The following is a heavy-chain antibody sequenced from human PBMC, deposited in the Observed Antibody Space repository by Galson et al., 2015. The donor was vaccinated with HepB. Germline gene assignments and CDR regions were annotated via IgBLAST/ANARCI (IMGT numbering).Heavy chain of an antibody. D-gene: IGHD3-10*01. CDR1: GFTVSSNY. CDR2: IYSGGST. V-gene: IGHV3-53*01. J-gene: IGHJ6*02. CDR3: ARVQPDLDYYGSGIGGYGMDV. Sequence: SLRLSCAASGFTVSSNYMSWVRQAPGKGLEWVSVIYSGGSTYYADSVKGRFTISRDNSKNTLYLQMNSLRAEDTAVYYCARVQPDLDYYGSGIGGYGMDVWGQGTTVTVSS.